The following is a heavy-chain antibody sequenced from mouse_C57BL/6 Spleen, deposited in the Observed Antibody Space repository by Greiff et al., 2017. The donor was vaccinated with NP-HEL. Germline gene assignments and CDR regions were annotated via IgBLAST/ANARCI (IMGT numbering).Heavy chain of an antibody. Sequence: VQLQQPGAELVKPGASVKLSCKASGYTFTSYWMHWVKQRPGQGLEWIGMIHPNSGSTNYNEKFKSKATLTVDKSSSTAYMQLSSLTSEDSAVYDCARYIYYDYDVAYWGQGTLVTVSA. J-gene: IGHJ3*01. D-gene: IGHD2-4*01. CDR2: IHPNSGST. V-gene: IGHV1-64*01. CDR3: ARYIYYDYDVAY. CDR1: GYTFTSYW.